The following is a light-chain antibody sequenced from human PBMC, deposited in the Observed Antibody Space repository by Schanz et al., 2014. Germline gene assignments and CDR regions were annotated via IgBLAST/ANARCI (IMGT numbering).Light chain of an antibody. CDR3: AAWDDSLNGL. J-gene: IGLJ3*02. CDR1: SSDIGGYNY. CDR2: EVS. V-gene: IGLV2-8*01. Sequence: QSALTQPPSASGSPGQSVTISCTGTSSDIGGYNYVSWYQQHPGKAPKILIYEVSKRPSGVPDRFSGSKSGNTASLTVSGLQAEDEADYYCAAWDDSLNGLFGGGTKLTVL.